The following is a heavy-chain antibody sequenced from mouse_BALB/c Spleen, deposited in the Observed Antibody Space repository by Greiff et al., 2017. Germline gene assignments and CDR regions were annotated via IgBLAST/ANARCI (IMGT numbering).Heavy chain of an antibody. CDR1: GYAFTSYN. Sequence: EVQLQQSGPELVKPGASVKVSCKASGYAFTSYNMYWVKQSHGKSLEWIGYIDPYNGGTSYNQKFKGKATLTVDKSSSTAYMHLNSLTSEDSAVYYCASGRFMITTVFGYWGQGTTLTVSS. CDR3: ASGRFMITTVFGY. CDR2: IDPYNGGT. V-gene: IGHV1S135*01. D-gene: IGHD2-4*01. J-gene: IGHJ2*01.